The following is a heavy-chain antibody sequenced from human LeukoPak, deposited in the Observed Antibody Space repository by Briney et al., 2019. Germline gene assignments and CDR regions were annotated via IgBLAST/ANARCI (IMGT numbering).Heavy chain of an antibody. D-gene: IGHD3-10*01. Sequence: GGSLRLSCAASGFTFSSFAMNWARQAPEKGLEWVSAISGSGDTTYYADSVKGRFTISRDNSKNTLYLQMNSLGAEDTAVYYCAKDLRSSPRGQHFWGQGTLVTVSS. CDR3: AKDLRSSPRGQHF. J-gene: IGHJ4*02. V-gene: IGHV3-23*01. CDR2: ISGSGDTT. CDR1: GFTFSSFA.